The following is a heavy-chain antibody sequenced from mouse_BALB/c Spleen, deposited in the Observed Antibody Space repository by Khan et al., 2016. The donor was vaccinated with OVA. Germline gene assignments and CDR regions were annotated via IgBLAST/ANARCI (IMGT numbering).Heavy chain of an antibody. D-gene: IGHD1-1*01. CDR2: ILPGSNST. CDR3: ARGNYYGSISWFGY. Sequence: VQLQQSGAELMKPGASVKISCKATGYTFSSYWIEWVKQRPGHGLEWIGEILPGSNSTNYNERFKGKATITADTSSNTAYMQLSSLTSEDSAIYYCARGNYYGSISWFGYWGQGTLVTVSA. V-gene: IGHV1-9*01. CDR1: GYTFSSYW. J-gene: IGHJ3*01.